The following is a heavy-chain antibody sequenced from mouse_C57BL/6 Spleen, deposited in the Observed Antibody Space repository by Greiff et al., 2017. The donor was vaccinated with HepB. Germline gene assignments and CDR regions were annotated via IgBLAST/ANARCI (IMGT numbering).Heavy chain of an antibody. J-gene: IGHJ4*01. D-gene: IGHD1-1*01. CDR1: GFTFSSYA. V-gene: IGHV5-9-1*02. Sequence: DVQLVESGEGLVKPGGSLKLSCAASGFTFSSYAMSWVRQTPEKRLEWVAYISSGGDYIYYADTVKGRFTISRDNARNTLYLQMSSLKSEDTAMYYCTRGEYYYGSSPYAMDYWGQGTSVTVSS. CDR3: TRGEYYYGSSPYAMDY. CDR2: ISSGGDYI.